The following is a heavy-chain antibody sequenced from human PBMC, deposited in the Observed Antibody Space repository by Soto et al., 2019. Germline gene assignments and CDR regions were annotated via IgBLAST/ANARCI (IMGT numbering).Heavy chain of an antibody. CDR3: ARGAGRGYCSGNTCYSPYNYYGMDV. J-gene: IGHJ6*02. CDR2: THYRSKWYD. V-gene: IGHV6-1*01. CDR1: GDSVSSNSAA. Sequence: PSQTLSLTCAISGDSVSSNSAAWNWVRQSPSRGLEWLGRTHYRSKWYDDYAVSVKSRITINPDTSKNQFSLHLNSVTPEDTAVYYCARGAGRGYCSGNTCYSPYNYYGMDVWGQGTTVTVSS. D-gene: IGHD2-15*01.